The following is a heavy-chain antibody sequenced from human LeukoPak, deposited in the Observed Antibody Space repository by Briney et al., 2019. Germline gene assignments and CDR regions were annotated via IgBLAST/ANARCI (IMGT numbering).Heavy chain of an antibody. D-gene: IGHD6-13*01. J-gene: IGHJ4*02. Sequence: SETLSLTCTVSGGSISTYYWSWIRQPPGKGLEWIGYIYHSGSTNYNPPLKSRVTISVDTSKNQFSLKLSSVTAADTAVYYCASFSGYSSSWDFDYWGQGTLVTVSS. CDR2: IYHSGST. CDR1: GGSISTYY. CDR3: ASFSGYSSSWDFDY. V-gene: IGHV4-59*12.